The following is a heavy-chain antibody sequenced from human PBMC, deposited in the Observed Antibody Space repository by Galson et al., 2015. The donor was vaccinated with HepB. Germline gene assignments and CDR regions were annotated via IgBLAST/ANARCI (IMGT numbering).Heavy chain of an antibody. J-gene: IGHJ4*02. CDR2: ISAYNGNT. D-gene: IGHD3-22*01. CDR1: GYTFTSYS. CDR3: ARDTGGYYLYYFDY. Sequence: SVKVSCKASGYTFTSYSISWVRQAPGQGLEWMGWISAYNGNTNYAQKLQGRVTMTTDTSTSTAYMELRSLRSDDPAVYYCARDTGGYYLYYFDYWGQGTLVTVSS. V-gene: IGHV1-18*04.